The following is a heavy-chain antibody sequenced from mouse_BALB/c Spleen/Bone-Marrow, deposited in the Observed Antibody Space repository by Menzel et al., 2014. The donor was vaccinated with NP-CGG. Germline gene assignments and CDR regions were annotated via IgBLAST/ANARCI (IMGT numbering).Heavy chain of an antibody. J-gene: IGHJ2*01. CDR2: IDPETGGT. D-gene: IGHD2-4*01. CDR3: ALYYDYDVGY. V-gene: IGHV1-15*01. CDR1: GYTFTEYE. Sequence: AQLQDTGAELVRPGASVTLSCKASGYTFTEYEMHWVKQTPVHGLEWIGAIDPETGGTAYNQKFKGKATLTADKSSSTAYMELRSLTSEDSAVYYCALYYDYDVGYWGQGTTLTVSS.